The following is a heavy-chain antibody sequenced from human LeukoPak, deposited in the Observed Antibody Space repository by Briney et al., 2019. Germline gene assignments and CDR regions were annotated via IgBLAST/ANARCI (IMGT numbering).Heavy chain of an antibody. CDR2: IYHSGST. Sequence: SETPSLTCTVSGGSISSGGYYWSWIRQPPGKGLEWIGYIYHSGSTYYNPSLKSRVTISVDRSKNQFSLKLSSVTAADTAVYYCASGFYFDYWGQGTLVTVSS. CDR3: ASGFYFDY. J-gene: IGHJ4*02. CDR1: GGSISSGGYY. V-gene: IGHV4-30-2*01.